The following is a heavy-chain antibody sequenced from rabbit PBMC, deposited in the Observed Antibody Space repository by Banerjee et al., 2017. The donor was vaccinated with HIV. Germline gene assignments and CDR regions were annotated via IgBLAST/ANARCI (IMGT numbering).Heavy chain of an antibody. CDR3: ARDYAGYIGYGYYFNL. J-gene: IGHJ4*01. CDR1: GFSFSSSYW. CDR2: IYTGSSGYT. Sequence: QEQLVESGGDLVKPEGSLTLTCTASGFSFSSSYWICWVRQAPGKGLEWIACIYTGSSGYTYYASWVNGRFTISKTSSTTVTLQMTSLTAADTATYFCARDYAGYIGYGYYFNLWGPGTLVTVS. D-gene: IGHD7-1*01. V-gene: IGHV1S45*01.